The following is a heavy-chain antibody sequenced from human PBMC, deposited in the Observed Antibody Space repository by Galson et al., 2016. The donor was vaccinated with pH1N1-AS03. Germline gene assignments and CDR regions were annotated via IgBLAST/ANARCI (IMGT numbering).Heavy chain of an antibody. D-gene: IGHD3-22*01. CDR3: ARDLGDYYDSSGNFDY. V-gene: IGHV3-30*04. Sequence: SLRLSCAASGFTFNTYTVHWVRQAPGKGLEWVAVISYDGSYKYSADSVKGRFTISRDNSKNTLYLQMNSLRAEDTALYYCARDLGDYYDSSGNFDYWGQGTLVTVSS. CDR2: ISYDGSYK. CDR1: GFTFNTYT. J-gene: IGHJ4*02.